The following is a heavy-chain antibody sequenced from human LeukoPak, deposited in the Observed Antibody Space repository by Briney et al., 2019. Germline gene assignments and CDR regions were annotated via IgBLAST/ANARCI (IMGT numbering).Heavy chain of an antibody. J-gene: IGHJ4*02. Sequence: GGSLRLSCAASGLTLSNAWMTWVRQAPGKGLEWVARIKSKTDGGIKDNAATVKGTFTISRDDSENTVYLQMNSLKIEDTAVYYCATGRSGYFDSWGQGTLVFVSS. V-gene: IGHV3-15*01. CDR1: GLTLSNAW. CDR3: ATGRSGYFDS. CDR2: IKSKTDGGIK.